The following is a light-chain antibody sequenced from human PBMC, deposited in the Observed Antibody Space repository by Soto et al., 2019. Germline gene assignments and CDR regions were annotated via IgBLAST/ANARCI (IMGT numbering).Light chain of an antibody. J-gene: IGKJ1*01. CDR2: AAS. CDR1: QSISTY. Sequence: DIQMTQSPSSLSASVGDRVTISCRASQSISTYLNWYQQKPGKAPKLLIYAASILQSGVPSGFSGSGSGTDFTLTISSPQPEDFATYYCQQTYSTPWTFGQGTKVEIK. CDR3: QQTYSTPWT. V-gene: IGKV1-39*01.